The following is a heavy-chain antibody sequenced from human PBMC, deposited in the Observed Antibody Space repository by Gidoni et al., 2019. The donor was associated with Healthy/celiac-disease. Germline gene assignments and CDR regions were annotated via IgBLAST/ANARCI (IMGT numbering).Heavy chain of an antibody. D-gene: IGHD5-18*01. CDR1: GGPISSSNW. V-gene: IGHV4-4*02. Sequence: QVQLQESGPGLVKPSGTLSLTCAVPGGPISSSNWWSWVRQPPGKGLEWIGEIYHSGSTNYNPSLKSRVTISVDKSKNQFSLKLSSVTAADTAVYYCARVPHGDVDTAMALDYWGQGTLVTVSS. CDR2: IYHSGST. CDR3: ARVPHGDVDTAMALDY. J-gene: IGHJ4*02.